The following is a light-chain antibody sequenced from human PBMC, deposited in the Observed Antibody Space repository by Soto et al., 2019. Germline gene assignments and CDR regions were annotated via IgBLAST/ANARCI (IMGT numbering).Light chain of an antibody. CDR1: QSVTSSY. J-gene: IGKJ1*01. Sequence: EIVLTQSPGTLSLSPGERATLSCRASQSVTSSYLAWWQQKPGQAPRLLIDGASSRATGIPDRFSGSGSGTDFTLTISRLEPEDFAVYFCQQYGSSPTTFGQGTKVEIK. CDR2: GAS. V-gene: IGKV3-20*01. CDR3: QQYGSSPTT.